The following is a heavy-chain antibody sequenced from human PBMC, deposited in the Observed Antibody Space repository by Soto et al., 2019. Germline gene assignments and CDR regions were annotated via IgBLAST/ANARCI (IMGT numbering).Heavy chain of an antibody. Sequence: GSVKVSCKVSGYTLTELSMHWVRQAPGKGLEWMGGFDPEDGETIYAQKFQGRVTMTEDTSTDTAYMELSSLRSEDTAVYYCATVVTPIALFDYWGQGTLVTVSS. CDR1: GYTLTELS. CDR3: ATVVTPIALFDY. D-gene: IGHD6-13*01. J-gene: IGHJ4*02. V-gene: IGHV1-24*01. CDR2: FDPEDGET.